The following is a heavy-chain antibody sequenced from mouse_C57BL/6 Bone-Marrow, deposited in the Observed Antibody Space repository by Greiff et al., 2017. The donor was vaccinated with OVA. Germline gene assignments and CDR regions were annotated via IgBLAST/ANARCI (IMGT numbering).Heavy chain of an antibody. Sequence: QVQLQQSGAELVRPGASVTLSCKASGYTFTDYEMHWVKQTPVHGLEWIGAIDPETGGTAYNQKFKGKAILTADKSSSTAYMELRSLTSEDSAVYYCKRKGLYYYGSRSHYFDYWGQGTTLTVSS. CDR3: KRKGLYYYGSRSHYFDY. J-gene: IGHJ2*01. V-gene: IGHV1-15*01. CDR2: IDPETGGT. CDR1: GYTFTDYE. D-gene: IGHD1-1*01.